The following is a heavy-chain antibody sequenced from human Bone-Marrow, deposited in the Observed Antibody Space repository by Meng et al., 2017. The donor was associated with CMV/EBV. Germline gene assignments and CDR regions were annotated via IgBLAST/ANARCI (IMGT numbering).Heavy chain of an antibody. V-gene: IGHV3-15*01. J-gene: IGHJ6*02. Sequence: GGSLRLSCAASGFTFSNAWMSWVRQAPGKGLEWVGRIKSKTDGGTTDYAAHVKGRFTISRDDSKNTLYLQMNSLKTEDTAVYYCTTDLTDIVVVPAAIYYYYYGMDVWGQGTTVTVSS. D-gene: IGHD2-2*01. CDR2: IKSKTDGGTT. CDR1: GFTFSNAW. CDR3: TTDLTDIVVVPAAIYYYYYGMDV.